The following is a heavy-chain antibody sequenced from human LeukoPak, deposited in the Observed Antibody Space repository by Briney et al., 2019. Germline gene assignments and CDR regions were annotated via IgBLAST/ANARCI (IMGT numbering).Heavy chain of an antibody. V-gene: IGHV3-23*01. CDR1: GFTFNSYA. CDR2: ISGSAGST. D-gene: IGHD2-2*02. J-gene: IGHJ4*02. Sequence: GGSLTLSCAAYGFTFNSYAMSWVRQAPGKGLEWVSAISGSAGSTYYADSVKGRFTISRDNSKNTLYLQMNSLRADDTAVYYCAKAGYCSSTSCYIEGFDYWGQGTLVTVSS. CDR3: AKAGYCSSTSCYIEGFDY.